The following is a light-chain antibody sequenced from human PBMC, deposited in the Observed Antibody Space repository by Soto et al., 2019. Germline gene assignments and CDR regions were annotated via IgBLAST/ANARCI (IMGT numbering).Light chain of an antibody. CDR2: GAS. Sequence: ELVLTQSPGTLSLSPGERATLSCRASQSVSSSYLAWYQQKPGQAPRHLIYGASSRATGIPDRFSGSGSGTDFTLTISRLEPEDFAVYYCQQYGSSPALTFGGGTKVEIK. CDR3: QQYGSSPALT. V-gene: IGKV3-20*01. CDR1: QSVSSSY. J-gene: IGKJ4*01.